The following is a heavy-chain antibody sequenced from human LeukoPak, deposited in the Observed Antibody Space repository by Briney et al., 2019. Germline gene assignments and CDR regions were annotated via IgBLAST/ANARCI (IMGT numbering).Heavy chain of an antibody. Sequence: GASVKVSCKASGYTFTGYYMHWVRQAPGQGLEWVGWINPNSGGTHYAQKFQGRVTMTRDTSISTAYMELSSLRSEDTAVYYCAREPLAFKGLLWFGEPRRGYYFDYWGQGTLVTVSS. V-gene: IGHV1-2*02. D-gene: IGHD3-10*01. CDR3: AREPLAFKGLLWFGEPRRGYYFDY. CDR1: GYTFTGYY. CDR2: INPNSGGT. J-gene: IGHJ4*02.